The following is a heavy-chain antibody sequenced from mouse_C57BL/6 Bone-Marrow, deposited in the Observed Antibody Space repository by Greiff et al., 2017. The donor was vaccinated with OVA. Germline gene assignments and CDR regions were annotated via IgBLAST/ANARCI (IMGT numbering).Heavy chain of an antibody. CDR2: VHPNSGST. J-gene: IGHJ3*01. V-gene: IGHV1-64*01. CDR1: GYTFTSYW. Sequence: VQLQQPGAELVKPGASVKLSCKASGYTFTSYWMHWVKQRPGQGLEWIGMVHPNSGSTNYNEKFKSKATLTVDKSSSTAYMQLSSLTSEDSAVYYCAREITTVVKAYWGQGTLVTVSA. CDR3: AREITTVVKAY. D-gene: IGHD1-1*01.